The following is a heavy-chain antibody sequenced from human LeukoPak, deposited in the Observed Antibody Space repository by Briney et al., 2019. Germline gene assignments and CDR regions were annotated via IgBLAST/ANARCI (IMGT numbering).Heavy chain of an antibody. D-gene: IGHD3-22*01. CDR1: GGSISSYY. J-gene: IGHJ3*02. V-gene: IGHV4-59*01. CDR2: IYDSGST. Sequence: SETLSLTCTVSGGSISSYYWSWIRQPPGKGLEGIGYIYDSGSTNYNPSLKSRVTISVDTSKNQFSLKLSTVTAADTAVFYCASLTTADAFDIGGQGTMVIVSS. CDR3: ASLTTADAFDI.